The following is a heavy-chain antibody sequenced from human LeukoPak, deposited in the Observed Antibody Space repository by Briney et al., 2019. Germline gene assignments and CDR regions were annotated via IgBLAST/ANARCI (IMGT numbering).Heavy chain of an antibody. CDR3: ARTMVRGITSFDY. J-gene: IGHJ4*02. CDR2: ISSSCSTI. V-gene: IGHV3-11*04. D-gene: IGHD3-10*01. Sequence: GGSLRLSCEASGFTFSDYYMSWIRQAPGKGLEWVSYISSSCSTIYYADSVKGRFTISRDNAKNSLYLQMNSLRAEDTAVYYCARTMVRGITSFDYWGQGTLVTVSS. CDR1: GFTFSDYY.